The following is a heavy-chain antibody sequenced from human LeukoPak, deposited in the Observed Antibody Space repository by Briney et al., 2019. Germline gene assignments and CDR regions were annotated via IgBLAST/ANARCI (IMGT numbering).Heavy chain of an antibody. CDR1: GGSISGSSAY. CDR3: ASPRGFSYGYFDY. D-gene: IGHD5-18*01. J-gene: IGHJ4*02. V-gene: IGHV4-39*01. CDR2: IYYRKNT. Sequence: SSETLSLTCTVSGGSISGSSAYWGWIRQLPGKGLEWIGSIYYRKNTYYNPSLKSRVTISADTSKNQFSLTLGSVSATDTAVYYCASPRGFSYGYFDYWGQGTLVTVSS.